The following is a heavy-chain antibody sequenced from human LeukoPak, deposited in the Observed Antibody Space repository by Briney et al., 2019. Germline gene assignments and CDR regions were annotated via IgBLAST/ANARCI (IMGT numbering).Heavy chain of an antibody. J-gene: IGHJ4*02. Sequence: SETLSLTCTVSGGSISSSSYYWGWIRQPPGKGLEWIGSIYYSGSTYYNPSLKSRVTISVDTSKNQFSLKLSSVTAADTAVYYCARGAYSGYDWEPVYDYWGQGTLVTVSS. V-gene: IGHV4-39*07. D-gene: IGHD5-12*01. CDR1: GGSISSSSYY. CDR3: ARGAYSGYDWEPVYDY. CDR2: IYYSGST.